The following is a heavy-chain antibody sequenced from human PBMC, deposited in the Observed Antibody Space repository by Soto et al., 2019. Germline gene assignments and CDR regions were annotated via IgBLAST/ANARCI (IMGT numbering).Heavy chain of an antibody. CDR2: IYYSGST. D-gene: IGHD4-17*01. J-gene: IGHJ6*02. CDR3: ARAYGASYYYYYYGMDV. Sequence: SETLSLTCTVSGGSVSSGSYCWSWIRQPPGKGLEWIGYIYYSGSTNYNPSLKSRVTISVDTSKNQFSLKLSSVTAADTAVYYCARAYGASYYYYYYGMDVWGQGTTVTVSS. V-gene: IGHV4-61*01. CDR1: GGSVSSGSYC.